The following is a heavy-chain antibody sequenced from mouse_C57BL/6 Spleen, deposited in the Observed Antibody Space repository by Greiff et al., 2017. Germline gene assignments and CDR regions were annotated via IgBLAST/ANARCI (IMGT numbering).Heavy chain of an antibody. CDR3: ARRDYDYLLSWFAY. Sequence: VHVKQSGPELVKPGASVKIPCKASGYTFTDYNMDWVKQSHGKSLEWIGDINPNNGGTIYNQKFKGKATLTVDKSSSTAYMELRSLTSEDTAVYYCARRDYDYLLSWFAYWGQGTLVTVSA. D-gene: IGHD2-4*01. CDR1: GYTFTDYN. CDR2: INPNNGGT. V-gene: IGHV1-18*01. J-gene: IGHJ3*01.